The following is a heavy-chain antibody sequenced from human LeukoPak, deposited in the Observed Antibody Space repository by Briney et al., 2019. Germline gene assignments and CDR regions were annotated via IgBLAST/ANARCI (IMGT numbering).Heavy chain of an antibody. J-gene: IGHJ6*03. D-gene: IGHD3-3*01. CDR3: ARGLNIGWSGYLYYYYYYYMDV. Sequence: GASVTVSCMASGYTFTSYGINWVRQPTGQGGEWMGWVNPNSGNTGHAQKFQGRVTMTRNTFISTAYMELSSLRSEDTAVYYCARGLNIGWSGYLYYYYYYYMDVWGKGTTVTVSS. CDR2: VNPNSGNT. V-gene: IGHV1-8*01. CDR1: GYTFTSYG.